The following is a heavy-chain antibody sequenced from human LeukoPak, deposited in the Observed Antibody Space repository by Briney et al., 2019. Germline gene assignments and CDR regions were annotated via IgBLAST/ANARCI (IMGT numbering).Heavy chain of an antibody. CDR3: ARGDDYGDYIHDY. D-gene: IGHD4-17*01. CDR2: INPNSGGT. J-gene: IGHJ4*02. Sequence: GASVKVSCKASGYTFTGYYMHWVRQAPGRGLEWMGWINPNSGGTNYAQKFQGRVTMTRDTSISTAYMELSRLRSDDTAVYYCARGDDYGDYIHDYWGQGTLVTVSS. CDR1: GYTFTGYY. V-gene: IGHV1-2*02.